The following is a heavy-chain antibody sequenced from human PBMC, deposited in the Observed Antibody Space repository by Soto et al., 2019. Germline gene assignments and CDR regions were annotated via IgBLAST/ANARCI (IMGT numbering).Heavy chain of an antibody. V-gene: IGHV3-11*05. J-gene: IGHJ4*02. CDR1: GFTFSDYY. Sequence: GESLKISCAASGFTFSDYYMTWIRQAPGKGLEWVSYISSSTSHTNYADSVKGLFTISRDNAKNSLFLQMNSLRAEDTAVYYCARGRGAAADYFDFWGQGTLVTVS. CDR3: ARGRGAAADYFDF. D-gene: IGHD6-13*01. CDR2: ISSSTSHT.